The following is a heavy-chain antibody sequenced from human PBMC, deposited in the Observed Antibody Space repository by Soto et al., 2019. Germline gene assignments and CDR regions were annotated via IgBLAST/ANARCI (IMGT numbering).Heavy chain of an antibody. V-gene: IGHV3-33*01. D-gene: IGHD3-22*01. J-gene: IGHJ3*02. Sequence: PGGSLRLSCAASGFTFSSYGMHWVRQAPCKGLEWVAVIWYDGSNKYYADSVKGRFTISRDNSKNTLYLQMNSLRAEDTAVYYCARDFYYDSSGYSSYGGDAFDIWGQGTMVTVSS. CDR1: GFTFSSYG. CDR3: ARDFYYDSSGYSSYGGDAFDI. CDR2: IWYDGSNK.